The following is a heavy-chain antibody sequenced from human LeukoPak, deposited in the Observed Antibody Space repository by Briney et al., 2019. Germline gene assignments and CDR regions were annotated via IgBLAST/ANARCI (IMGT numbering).Heavy chain of an antibody. CDR1: GYTFTGYY. CDR3: ANGDYVGWFDP. CDR2: INLNSGGT. J-gene: IGHJ5*02. D-gene: IGHD4-17*01. V-gene: IGHV1-2*02. Sequence: ASVKVSCKASGYTFTGYYMHWVRQAPGQGLEWMGWINLNSGGTNYAQKFQGRVTMTRDTSISTAYMELSRLRSDDTAVYYCANGDYVGWFDPWGQGTLVTVSP.